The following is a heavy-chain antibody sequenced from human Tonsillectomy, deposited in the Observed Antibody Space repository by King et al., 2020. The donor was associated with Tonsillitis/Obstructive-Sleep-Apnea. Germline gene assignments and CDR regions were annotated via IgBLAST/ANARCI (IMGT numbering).Heavy chain of an antibody. V-gene: IGHV5-51*01. CDR1: GYSFTSYW. Sequence: QLVQSGAEVKKPGESLKISCKGSGYSFTSYWIGWVRQMPGKGLEWMGIIYPGDSDTRYSPSFQGQVTISAAKSISTAYLQWSSLKASDTAMYYCARHSYYDSSGYYSDYWGQGTLVTVSS. D-gene: IGHD3-22*01. J-gene: IGHJ4*02. CDR3: ARHSYYDSSGYYSDY. CDR2: IYPGDSDT.